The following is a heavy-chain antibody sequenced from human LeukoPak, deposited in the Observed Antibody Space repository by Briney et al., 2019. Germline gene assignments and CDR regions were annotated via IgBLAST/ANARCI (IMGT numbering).Heavy chain of an antibody. Sequence: PGGSLRLSCAASGFTFSSYGMHWVRQAPGKGLEWVAFIRYDGSNKYYADSVKGRFTISRDNSKNTLYLQMNSLRAEDTAVYYCAKGAGSSGWYPNDYWGQGTLVTVSS. CDR2: IRYDGSNK. CDR3: AKGAGSSGWYPNDY. D-gene: IGHD6-19*01. J-gene: IGHJ4*02. V-gene: IGHV3-30*02. CDR1: GFTFSSYG.